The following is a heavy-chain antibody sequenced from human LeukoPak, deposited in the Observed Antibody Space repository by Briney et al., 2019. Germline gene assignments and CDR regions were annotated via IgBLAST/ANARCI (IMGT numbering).Heavy chain of an antibody. CDR1: GYRLTSYW. J-gene: IGHJ3*02. Sequence: GESLKISCNCSGYRLTSYWIGWVRQMPGKGLERMGNIYPSDSDTTYSPSFQGEVTISADKSISTAYLQWSSLKASDTAMYYCARRATGTGNAFDIWGQGTMVTVSS. V-gene: IGHV5-51*01. CDR2: IYPSDSDT. D-gene: IGHD1-7*01. CDR3: ARRATGTGNAFDI.